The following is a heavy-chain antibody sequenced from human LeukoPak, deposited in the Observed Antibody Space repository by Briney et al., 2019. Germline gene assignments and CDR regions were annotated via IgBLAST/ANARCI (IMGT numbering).Heavy chain of an antibody. D-gene: IGHD3-16*02. V-gene: IGHV4-38-2*02. CDR2: INHSGST. Sequence: SETLSLTCTVSGYSISSGYYWGWIRQPPGKGLEWIGEINHSGSTNYNPSLKSRVTISVDTSKNQFSLKLSSVTAADTAVYYCALSSVWGSYRPYWGQGTLVTVSS. J-gene: IGHJ4*02. CDR3: ALSSVWGSYRPY. CDR1: GYSISSGYY.